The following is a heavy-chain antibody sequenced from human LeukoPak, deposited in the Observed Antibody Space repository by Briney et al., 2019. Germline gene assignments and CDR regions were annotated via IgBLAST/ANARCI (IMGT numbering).Heavy chain of an antibody. Sequence: TSETLSLTCTVSGGSISSYYWSWIRQPPGKGLEWIGYIYYSGSTNYNPSLKSRVTISVDTSKNQFSLKLSSVTAADTAVYYCAREVVVGATVGYYYYMDVWGKGTTVTVSS. CDR1: GGSISSYY. J-gene: IGHJ6*03. CDR3: AREVVVGATVGYYYYMDV. D-gene: IGHD1-26*01. V-gene: IGHV4-59*01. CDR2: IYYSGST.